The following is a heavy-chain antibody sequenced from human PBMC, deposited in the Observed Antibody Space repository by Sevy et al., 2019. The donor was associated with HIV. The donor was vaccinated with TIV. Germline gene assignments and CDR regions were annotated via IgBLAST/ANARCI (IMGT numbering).Heavy chain of an antibody. CDR3: AKDFDWREGY. Sequence: GGSLRLSCEASGFTFSSYWMHWVRQVPGKGLVWVSRIDPDGSRKSYVDSVKGRFTISRDNAKNTQYLQMNSLRGEDTGVYYCAKDFDWREGYWGQGTLVTVSS. V-gene: IGHV3-74*01. J-gene: IGHJ4*02. CDR1: GFTFSSYW. D-gene: IGHD3-9*01. CDR2: IDPDGSRK.